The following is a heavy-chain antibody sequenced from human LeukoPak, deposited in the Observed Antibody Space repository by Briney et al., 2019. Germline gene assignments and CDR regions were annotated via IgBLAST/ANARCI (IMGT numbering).Heavy chain of an antibody. J-gene: IGHJ6*02. Sequence: GGSLRLSCAASGFTFSSYGMHWVGQAPGKGLEWVAVISYDGSNKYYADSVKGRFTISRDNSKNTLYLQMNSLRAEDTAVYYCAKDLRTMIVVVGMDVWGQGTTVTVSS. CDR1: GFTFSSYG. D-gene: IGHD3-22*01. CDR3: AKDLRTMIVVVGMDV. V-gene: IGHV3-30*18. CDR2: ISYDGSNK.